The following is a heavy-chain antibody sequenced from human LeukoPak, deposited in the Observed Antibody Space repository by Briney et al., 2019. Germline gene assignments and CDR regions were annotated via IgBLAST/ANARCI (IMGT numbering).Heavy chain of an antibody. D-gene: IGHD1-1*01. J-gene: IGHJ6*03. CDR3: ARDPAERLRGASYYYYMDV. CDR1: GRTFSTYA. Sequence: SVKVSCTASGRTFSTYAISWVRQAPGQALEWMGGINPMFGTANYAQKFQGRVTITADQSTSTAYMELSSLRSGDTAVYYCARDPAERLRGASYYYYMDVWGKGTTVTVSS. CDR2: INPMFGTA. V-gene: IGHV1-69*13.